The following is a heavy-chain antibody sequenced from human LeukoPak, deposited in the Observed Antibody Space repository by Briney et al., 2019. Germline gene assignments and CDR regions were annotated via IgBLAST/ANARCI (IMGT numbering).Heavy chain of an antibody. D-gene: IGHD2-2*01. CDR3: ARLSQTPACYDHNVYYYLGY. V-gene: IGHV1-8*01. Sequence: ASVKVSCKASAYTVTPYDINWVRQATGQGREWMGWMNPATGNTGYAQKFQGRVTMTRDTSTSTAYMELTNLRFEDSAVYYCARLSQTPACYDHNVYYYLGYWRQGTRVTVSS. CDR1: AYTVTPYD. J-gene: IGHJ4*02. CDR2: MNPATGNT.